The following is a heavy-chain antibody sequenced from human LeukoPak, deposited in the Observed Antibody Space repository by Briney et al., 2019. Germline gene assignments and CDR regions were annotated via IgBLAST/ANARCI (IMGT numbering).Heavy chain of an antibody. CDR1: GGTFSSYA. Sequence: ASVKVSCKASGGTFSSYAISWVRQPPGQGLEWMGGIIPIFGTANYAQKFQGRVTITADESTSTAYMELSSLRSEDTAVYYCARYCSGGSCPYYYYGMDVWGKGTTVTVSS. CDR2: IIPIFGTA. CDR3: ARYCSGGSCPYYYYGMDV. D-gene: IGHD2-15*01. J-gene: IGHJ6*04. V-gene: IGHV1-69*01.